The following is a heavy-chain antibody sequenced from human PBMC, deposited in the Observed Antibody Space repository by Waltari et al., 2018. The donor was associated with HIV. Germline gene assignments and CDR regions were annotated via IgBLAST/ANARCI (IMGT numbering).Heavy chain of an antibody. Sequence: QLHLQESGPGLVKPSETLSLTCTVSGGSISSSSYYWGWIRQPPEKGLEWIGSIYYSGSTYYTPSLKSRVIIPVDTSKNQFSVKLSSVTAADTAVYYCSRMGQTDDILTGHHYWGQGTLVTVSS. J-gene: IGHJ4*02. V-gene: IGHV4-39*01. CDR2: IYYSGST. D-gene: IGHD3-9*01. CDR3: SRMGQTDDILTGHHY. CDR1: GGSISSSSYY.